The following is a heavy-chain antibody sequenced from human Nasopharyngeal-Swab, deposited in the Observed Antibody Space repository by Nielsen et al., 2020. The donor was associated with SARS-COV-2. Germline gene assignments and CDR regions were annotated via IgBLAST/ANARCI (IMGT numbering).Heavy chain of an antibody. CDR1: GFTFSSYA. CDR2: ISYDGSNK. D-gene: IGHD3-3*01. CDR3: ARDREVSITIFGVVNDPYYYGMDV. J-gene: IGHJ6*02. V-gene: IGHV3-30-3*01. Sequence: GGSLRLSCAASGFTFSSYAMHWVRQAPGKGLEWVAVISYDGSNKYYADSVKGRFTISRDNSKNTLYLQMNSLRAEDTAVYYCARDREVSITIFGVVNDPYYYGMDVWGQGTTVTVSS.